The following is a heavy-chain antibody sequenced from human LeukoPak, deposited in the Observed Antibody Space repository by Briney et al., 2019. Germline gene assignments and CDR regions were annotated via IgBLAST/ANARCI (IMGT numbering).Heavy chain of an antibody. V-gene: IGHV1-2*04. CDR2: INPNSGGT. CDR3: ARDIAAAGITYPDY. CDR1: GYTFTNFE. J-gene: IGHJ4*02. Sequence: ASVKVSCKASGYTFTNFEINWVRQATGQGLEWMGWINPNSGGTNYAQKFQGWVTMTRDTSISTAYMELSRLRSDDTAVYYCARDIAAAGITYPDYWGQGTLVTVSS. D-gene: IGHD6-13*01.